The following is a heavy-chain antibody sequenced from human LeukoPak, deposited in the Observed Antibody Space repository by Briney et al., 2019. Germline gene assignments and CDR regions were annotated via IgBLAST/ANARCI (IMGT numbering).Heavy chain of an antibody. Sequence: SETLSLTCAVSGYSISSGYYWGWIRQPPGRGLEWSGSIYHSGSTYYNPSLKSRVTISVDTSKNQFSLKLSSVTAADTAVYYCARAAAGRLAWFDPWGQGTLVTVSS. CDR2: IYHSGST. CDR1: GYSISSGYY. J-gene: IGHJ5*02. CDR3: ARAAAGRLAWFDP. V-gene: IGHV4-38-2*01. D-gene: IGHD6-13*01.